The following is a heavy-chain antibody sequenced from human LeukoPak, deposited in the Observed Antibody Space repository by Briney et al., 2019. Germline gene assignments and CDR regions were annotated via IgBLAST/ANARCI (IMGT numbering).Heavy chain of an antibody. J-gene: IGHJ4*02. CDR3: AGHPFDIATATPGDFDY. D-gene: IGHD6-13*01. CDR1: GGSITSSSYY. CDR2: IYYSGST. V-gene: IGHV4-39*01. Sequence: SETLSLTCTVSGGSITSSSYYWGWIRQPPGKGLEWIGSIYYSGSTYYNPSLKSRVTISVDTSKNQFSLKLRSVTAADTAVYYCAGHPFDIATATPGDFDYWGQGTLATVSS.